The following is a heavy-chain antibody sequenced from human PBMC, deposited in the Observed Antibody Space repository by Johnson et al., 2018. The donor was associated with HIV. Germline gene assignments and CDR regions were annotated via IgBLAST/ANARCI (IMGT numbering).Heavy chain of an antibody. V-gene: IGHV3-20*04. D-gene: IGHD4-23*01. CDR3: ARERISGNSGAGALDI. Sequence: VQLVESGGGVVRPGGSLRLSCAASGFTFEDYGMNWVRQAPGKGLEWVSGINWNGGSTGYADSVKGRFTISRDNAKNSLYLQMTRLRVEDPSLYYCARERISGNSGAGALDIWGQGTMVTVSS. CDR2: INWNGGST. J-gene: IGHJ3*02. CDR1: GFTFEDYG.